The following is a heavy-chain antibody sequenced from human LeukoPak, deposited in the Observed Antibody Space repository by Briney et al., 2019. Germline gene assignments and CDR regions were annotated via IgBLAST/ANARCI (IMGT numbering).Heavy chain of an antibody. J-gene: IGHJ4*02. CDR2: INPNSGET. Sequence: ASVKVSCKTSGYTFTDYYIHWVRQAPGQGREWMGWINPNSGETNSAQKFQGRVTMTGDTSISTAYMGLRRVTSDDTAVYYCARDRDYSTTERGFDYWGQGTLVTVSS. CDR1: GYTFTDYY. D-gene: IGHD4-11*01. CDR3: ARDRDYSTTERGFDY. V-gene: IGHV1-2*02.